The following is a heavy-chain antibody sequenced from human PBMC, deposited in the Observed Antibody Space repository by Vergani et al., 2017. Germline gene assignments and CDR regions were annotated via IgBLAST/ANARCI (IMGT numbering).Heavy chain of an antibody. CDR3: ARSSNWGSTGFDY. V-gene: IGHV2-70*04. Sequence: QITLKESGPALVKPTQTLTLTCTFSGFSLSTSGMRVSWIRQPPGEALEWLARIDWDDDKFYSTSLKTRITISKDTSKNQVVLTMTNMDPVDTATYYCARSSNWGSTGFDYWGQGTLVTVSS. CDR1: GFSLSTSGMR. CDR2: IDWDDDK. D-gene: IGHD7-27*01. J-gene: IGHJ4*02.